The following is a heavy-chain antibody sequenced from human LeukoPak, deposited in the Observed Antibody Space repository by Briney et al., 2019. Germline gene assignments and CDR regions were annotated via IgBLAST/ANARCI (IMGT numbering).Heavy chain of an antibody. CDR3: ARERTPKHYYGSGSYDRYFDH. CDR1: EFTFSAYN. Sequence: GGSLRLSCAASEFTFSAYNMNWVRQAPGQGLEWVSSISGSLTYIYYTDSVKGRFTISRDTTKNSLHLQMNSLRAEDTAIYYCARERTPKHYYGSGSYDRYFDHWGQGALVTVSS. D-gene: IGHD3-10*01. J-gene: IGHJ4*02. CDR2: ISGSLTYI. V-gene: IGHV3-21*01.